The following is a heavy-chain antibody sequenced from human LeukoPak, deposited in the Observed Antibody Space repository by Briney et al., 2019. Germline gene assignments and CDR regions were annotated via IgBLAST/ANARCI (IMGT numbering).Heavy chain of an antibody. J-gene: IGHJ3*02. CDR3: ARVGCSSTSCYSDAFDI. V-gene: IGHV4-30-4*01. Sequence: PSETLSLTCTVSGGSLSSGDYYWSWIRQPPGKGLEWIGYIYYSGSTYYNPSLKSRVTISVDTSKNQFSLKLSSVTAADTAVYHCARVGCSSTSCYSDAFDIWGQGTMVTVSS. CDR1: GGSLSSGDYY. CDR2: IYYSGST. D-gene: IGHD2-2*01.